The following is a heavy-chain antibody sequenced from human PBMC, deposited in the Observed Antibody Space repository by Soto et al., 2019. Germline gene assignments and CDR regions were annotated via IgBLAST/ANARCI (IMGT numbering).Heavy chain of an antibody. CDR2: IHHSGST. J-gene: IGHJ4*02. CDR1: GGSISSGENF. CDR3: ARATGTYPSYFDY. Sequence: SETLSLTCTVSGGSISSGENFWNWIRQSPGKGLEWIGYIHHSGSTYYNPSLKSRLTISVDTSKNQISLKLNSVTAADTAVYYCARATGTYPSYFDYWGQGTLVTVSS. D-gene: IGHD1-26*01. V-gene: IGHV4-30-4*01.